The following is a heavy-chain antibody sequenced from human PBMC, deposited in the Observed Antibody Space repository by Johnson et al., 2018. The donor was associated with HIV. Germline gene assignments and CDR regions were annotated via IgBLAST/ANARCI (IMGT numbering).Heavy chain of an antibody. V-gene: IGHV3-33*08. CDR3: ARDDARGYRVDDAFDI. CDR1: GFTFSSYG. J-gene: IGHJ3*02. CDR2: IRYDGSNK. Sequence: QVQLMESGGGVVQPGRSLRLSCAASGFTFSSYGMHWVRQAPGKGLEWVAVIRYDGSNKYYADSVKGRFTISRDNAKNTLYLQMNSLRAEDTAVYDCARDDARGYRVDDAFDIWGQGTMVTVSS. D-gene: IGHD5/OR15-5a*01.